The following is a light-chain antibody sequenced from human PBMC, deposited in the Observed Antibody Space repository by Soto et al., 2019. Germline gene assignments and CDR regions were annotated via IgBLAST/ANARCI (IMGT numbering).Light chain of an antibody. V-gene: IGLV2-14*03. CDR2: EVS. Sequence: QSALTQPPSASGSPGQSVTISCTGTTSDVGGYNYVSWYQLHPDKVPKLIIYEVSNRPSGVSDRFSGSKSGNTASLSISGLQTEDEADYYCGSYTSATTWVFGGGTQLTVL. CDR3: GSYTSATTWV. J-gene: IGLJ3*02. CDR1: TSDVGGYNY.